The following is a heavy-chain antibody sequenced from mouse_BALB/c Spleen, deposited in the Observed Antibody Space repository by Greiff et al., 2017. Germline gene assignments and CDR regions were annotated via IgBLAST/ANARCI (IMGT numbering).Heavy chain of an antibody. D-gene: IGHD4-1*01. CDR2: IYPSDSYT. V-gene: IGHV1-69*02. J-gene: IGHJ2*01. CDR3: TKLDY. Sequence: QVQLQQPGAELVRPGASVKLSCKASGYTFTSYWINWVKQRPGQGLEWIGNIYPSDSYTNYNQKFKDKATLTVDKSSSTAYMQLSSPTSEDSAVYYCTKLDYWGQGTTLTVSS. CDR1: GYTFTSYW.